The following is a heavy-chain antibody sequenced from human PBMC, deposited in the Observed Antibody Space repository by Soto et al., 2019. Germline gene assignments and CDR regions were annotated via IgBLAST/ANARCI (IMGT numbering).Heavy chain of an antibody. CDR2: FDPEDGET. Sequence: SVKVSCKVSGYTLTELSMHWVRQAPGKGLEWMGGFDPEDGETIYAQKFQGRVTMTEDTSTDTAYMELSSLRSEDTAVYYCATEVVGLRGIAANPEPKFDYWGQGTLVTVSS. CDR3: ATEVVGLRGIAANPEPKFDY. CDR1: GYTLTELS. J-gene: IGHJ4*02. D-gene: IGHD6-13*01. V-gene: IGHV1-24*01.